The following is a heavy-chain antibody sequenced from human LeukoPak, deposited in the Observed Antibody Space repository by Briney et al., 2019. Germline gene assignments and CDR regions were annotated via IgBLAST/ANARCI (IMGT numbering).Heavy chain of an antibody. V-gene: IGHV3-23*01. Sequence: PGGSLRLPCAASRFTFSSYGMSWVRQAPGKGLEWVSAISGSGGSTYYADSVKGRFTISRDNSKNTLYLQMNSLRAEDTAVYYCAKHGFAVPEGYWGQGSLVTVSS. CDR2: ISGSGGST. D-gene: IGHD3-10*01. CDR3: AKHGFAVPEGY. J-gene: IGHJ4*02. CDR1: RFTFSSYG.